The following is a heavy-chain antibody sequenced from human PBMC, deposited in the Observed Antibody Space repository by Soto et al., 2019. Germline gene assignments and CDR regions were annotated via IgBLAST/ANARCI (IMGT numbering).Heavy chain of an antibody. D-gene: IGHD6-25*01. CDR2: ISYDGSNK. CDR1: GFTFSSYG. CDR3: GKDPRGYISAPDS. Sequence: GGSLRLSCAASGFTFSSYGMHWVRQAPGKGLEWVVVISYDGSNKYYADSVKGRFTISRDNSKNTLYLQMNILRPEDTAVYYCGKDPRGYISAPDSWGKGTLVT. J-gene: IGHJ4*02. V-gene: IGHV3-30*18.